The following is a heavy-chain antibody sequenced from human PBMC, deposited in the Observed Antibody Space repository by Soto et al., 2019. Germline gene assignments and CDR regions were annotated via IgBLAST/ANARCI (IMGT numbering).Heavy chain of an antibody. J-gene: IGHJ4*02. V-gene: IGHV3-23*01. D-gene: IGHD2-15*01. CDR2: ISGSGADT. CDR1: GFIFSNYA. Sequence: EVQLLESGGGLVQPGGSLRLSCAPSGFIFSNYAMSWVRQARGKGLEWVSAISGSGADTYYTESVKGRFIISRDNFKNTLYPQMNSLRAEDTAVYYCAKDTGRGGGSVFDYWGQGTLVTVSS. CDR3: AKDTGRGGGSVFDY.